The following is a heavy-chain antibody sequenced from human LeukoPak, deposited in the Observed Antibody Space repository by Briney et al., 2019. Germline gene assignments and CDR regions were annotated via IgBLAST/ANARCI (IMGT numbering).Heavy chain of an antibody. V-gene: IGHV3-15*01. CDR1: GFTFSNAW. CDR3: TTVGGRYCSSTSCYLFDY. CDR2: IKSKTDGGTT. Sequence: GGSLRLPCAASGFTFSNAWMSWVRQAPGKGLEWVGRIKSKTDGGTTDYAAPVKGRFTISRDDSKNTLYLQMNSLKTEDTAVYYCTTVGGRYCSSTSCYLFDYWGQGTLVTVSS. D-gene: IGHD2-2*01. J-gene: IGHJ4*02.